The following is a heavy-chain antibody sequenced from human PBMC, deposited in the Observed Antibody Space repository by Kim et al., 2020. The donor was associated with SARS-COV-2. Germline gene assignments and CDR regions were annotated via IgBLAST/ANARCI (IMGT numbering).Heavy chain of an antibody. Sequence: GKDNTKYSQKFQDRVTITRDTSASTVYMELSGLTSEDTTIYYCARGTGDYWGQGTLVTVSS. CDR2: GKDNT. CDR3: ARGTGDY. D-gene: IGHD1-1*01. V-gene: IGHV1-3*01. J-gene: IGHJ4*02.